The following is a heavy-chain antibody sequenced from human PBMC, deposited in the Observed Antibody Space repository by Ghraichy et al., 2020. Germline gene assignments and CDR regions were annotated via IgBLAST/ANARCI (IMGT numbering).Heavy chain of an antibody. CDR2: ISGSGGST. D-gene: IGHD3-3*01. J-gene: IGHJ4*02. Sequence: GSLRLSCAASGFTFSSYAMSWVRQAPGKGLEWVSAISGSGGSTYYADSVKGRFTISRDNSKNTLYLQMNSLRAEDTAVYYCAKDGGYDFWSGYYPNYFDYWGQGTLVTVSS. CDR1: GFTFSSYA. V-gene: IGHV3-23*01. CDR3: AKDGGYDFWSGYYPNYFDY.